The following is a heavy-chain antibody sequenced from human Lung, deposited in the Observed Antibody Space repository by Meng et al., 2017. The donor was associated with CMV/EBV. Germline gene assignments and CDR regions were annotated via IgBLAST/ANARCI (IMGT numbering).Heavy chain of an antibody. CDR2: IYSGGST. J-gene: IGHJ6*02. D-gene: IGHD3-3*01. V-gene: IGHV3-66*02. CDR1: GFTVSSNY. CDR3: ARETKYYSFWSGYEDYYYYGMXV. Sequence: GEXXKISCAASGFTVSSNYMSWVRQAPGKGLEWVSVIYSGGSTYYADSVKGRFTISRDSSKNTLYLQMNSLRAEDTAVYYCARETKYYSFWSGYEDYYYYGMXVWGXGITVTV.